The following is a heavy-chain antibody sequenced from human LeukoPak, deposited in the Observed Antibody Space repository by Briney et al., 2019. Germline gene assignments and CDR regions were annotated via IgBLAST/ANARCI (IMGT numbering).Heavy chain of an antibody. Sequence: GGSLRLSCAASGFTFSSYGMHWVRQAPGKGLEWVAVISYDGSNKYYADSVEGRFTISRDNSKNTLYLQMNSLRAEDTAVYYCAKALLRLGELSFSLFDYWGQGTLVTVSS. V-gene: IGHV3-30*18. J-gene: IGHJ4*02. CDR1: GFTFSSYG. CDR3: AKALLRLGELSFSLFDY. CDR2: ISYDGSNK. D-gene: IGHD3-16*02.